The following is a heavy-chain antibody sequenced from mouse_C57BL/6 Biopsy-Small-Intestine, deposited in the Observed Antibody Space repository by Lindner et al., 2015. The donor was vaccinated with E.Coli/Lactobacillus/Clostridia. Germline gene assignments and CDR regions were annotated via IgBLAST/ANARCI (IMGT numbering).Heavy chain of an antibody. CDR3: SRYYNNRYFDV. Sequence: VQLQESGAELARPGASVKMSCKASGYTFTTYTIHWVKQRPGQGLEWIGYINPSSGYTKYNQKFKDKATLTADKSSSTAYMQLSSLTSEDSTVYYCSRYYNNRYFDVWGTGTTVTVSS. CDR1: GYTFTTYT. V-gene: IGHV1-4*01. D-gene: IGHD2-5*01. CDR2: INPSSGYT. J-gene: IGHJ1*03.